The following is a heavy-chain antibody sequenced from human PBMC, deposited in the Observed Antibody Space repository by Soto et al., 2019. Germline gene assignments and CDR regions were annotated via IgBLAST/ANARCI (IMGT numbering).Heavy chain of an antibody. CDR1: GYTFTSYG. CDR2: ISAYNGNT. CDR3: AKGPLDDCLGGSCHFDH. V-gene: IGHV1-18*01. Sequence: ASVKVSCKASGYTFTSYGISWVRQAPGQGLEWMGWISAYNGNTNYAQKLQGRVTMTTDTSTSTAYMELRSLRSDDTAVYFCAKGPLDDCLGGSCHFDHWGQGVLVTVSS. D-gene: IGHD2-15*01. J-gene: IGHJ4*02.